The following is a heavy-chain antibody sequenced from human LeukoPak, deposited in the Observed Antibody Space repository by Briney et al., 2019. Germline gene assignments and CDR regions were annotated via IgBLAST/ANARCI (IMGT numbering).Heavy chain of an antibody. D-gene: IGHD1-26*01. V-gene: IGHV3-9*01. Sequence: GGSLRLSCAASGFTFDDYAMHWVRQAPGKGLEWVSGISRNSGSIGYADSVKGRFTISRDNAKNSLYLQMNSLRAEDTALYYCAKDASGSYSGFDYWGQGTLVTVSS. CDR2: ISRNSGSI. CDR3: AKDASGSYSGFDY. CDR1: GFTFDDYA. J-gene: IGHJ4*02.